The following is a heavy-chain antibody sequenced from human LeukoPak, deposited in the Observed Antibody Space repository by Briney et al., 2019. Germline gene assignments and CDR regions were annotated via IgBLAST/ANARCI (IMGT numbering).Heavy chain of an antibody. CDR2: INSDGSST. D-gene: IGHD1-26*01. CDR3: ARRSSGSPPYYFDY. V-gene: IGHV3-74*01. CDR1: GFTFSSNA. Sequence: GGSLRLSCAASGFTFSSNAMSWVRQAPGKGLVWVSRINSDGSSTNYADSVKGRFTISRDNTKNTLYLQMNSLRAEDTAIYYCARRSSGSPPYYFDYWGQGTLVTVSS. J-gene: IGHJ4*02.